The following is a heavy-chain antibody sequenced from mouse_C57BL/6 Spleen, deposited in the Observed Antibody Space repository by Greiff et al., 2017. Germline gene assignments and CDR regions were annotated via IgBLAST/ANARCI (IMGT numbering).Heavy chain of an antibody. D-gene: IGHD1-1*01. Sequence: QVQLQQSGAELVMPGASVKLSCKASGYTFTSYWMHWVKQRPGQGLEWIGEIDPSDSYTNYNQKFKGKSTLTVDKSSSTAYMQLSSLTSEDSAVYYCARRTGSSYDFDYWGQGTTLTVSS. CDR2: IDPSDSYT. CDR1: GYTFTSYW. CDR3: ARRTGSSYDFDY. J-gene: IGHJ2*01. V-gene: IGHV1-69*01.